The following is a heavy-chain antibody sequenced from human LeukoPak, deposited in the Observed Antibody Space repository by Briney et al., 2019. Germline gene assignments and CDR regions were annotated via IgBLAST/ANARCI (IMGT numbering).Heavy chain of an antibody. D-gene: IGHD3-22*01. CDR2: IYYRGST. J-gene: IGHJ4*02. V-gene: IGHV4-61*01. CDR1: GGSVSSGSYY. Sequence: SETLSLTCTVSGGSVSSGSYYWSWIRQPPGKGLEWIGYIYYRGSTNYNPSLKSRVTISVDTSKNQFSLKLSSVTAADTAVYYCARLSGYSSGHYYSDYWGQGTLVTVSS. CDR3: ARLSGYSSGHYYSDY.